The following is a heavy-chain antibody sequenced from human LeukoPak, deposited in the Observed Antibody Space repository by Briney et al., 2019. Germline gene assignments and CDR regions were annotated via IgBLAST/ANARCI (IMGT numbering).Heavy chain of an antibody. CDR3: AKHSGYCSGGSCYSYYYYYMDV. J-gene: IGHJ6*03. Sequence: GGSLRLSCAASGFTFSSYAMSWVRQAPGKGLEWVSAISGSGGSTYYADSVKGRFTISRDNSKNTLYLQMNSLRAEDTAVYYCAKHSGYCSGGSCYSYYYYYMDVWGKGTTVTVSS. CDR1: GFTFSSYA. CDR2: ISGSGGST. D-gene: IGHD2-15*01. V-gene: IGHV3-23*01.